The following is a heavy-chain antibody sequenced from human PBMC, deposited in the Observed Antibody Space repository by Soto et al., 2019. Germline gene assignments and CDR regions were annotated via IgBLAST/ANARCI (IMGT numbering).Heavy chain of an antibody. CDR3: VEGWNDF. V-gene: IGHV3-15*01. CDR1: GFMFSSAW. J-gene: IGHJ4*02. Sequence: EVQVVESGGDLVEPGGSLRLSCVTSGFMFSSAWMSWVRQAPGKGLEWVARIKSTKDGGARDYAAPVNGRFSISRDDSKSTVYLQMNSLRAEDTALYYCVEGWNDFWGQGTLVTVSP. CDR2: IKSTKDGGAR. D-gene: IGHD1-1*01.